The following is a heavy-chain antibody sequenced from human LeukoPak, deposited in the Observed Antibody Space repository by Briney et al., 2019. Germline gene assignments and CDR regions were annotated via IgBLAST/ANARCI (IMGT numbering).Heavy chain of an antibody. D-gene: IGHD2-21*02. CDR3: ARHGGDYPDT. CDR2: IEPISGST. CDR1: GYTFTSYD. V-gene: IGHV1-46*04. J-gene: IGHJ5*02. Sequence: ASVKISCKTSGYTFTSYDVHWVRQAPGQGLEWMGIIEPISGSTTYAHKLEDSITMTRDTSTTTVFLELSSLSSEDTAIYFCARHGGDYPDTWGQGTLVTVSS.